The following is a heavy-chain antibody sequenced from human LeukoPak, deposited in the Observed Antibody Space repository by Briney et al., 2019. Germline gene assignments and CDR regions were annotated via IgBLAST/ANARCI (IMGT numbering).Heavy chain of an antibody. CDR3: ASNSYYDSSGYYLSDY. V-gene: IGHV3-48*03. CDR1: GFTFSSYE. J-gene: IGHJ4*02. CDR2: ISSSGSTI. Sequence: GGSLRLSCAASGFTFSSYEMNWVRQAPGKGLEWVSYISSSGSTIYYADSVKGRFTISRDNAKNSLYLQMNSLRAEDTAVYYCASNSYYDSSGYYLSDYWGQGTLVTVSS. D-gene: IGHD3-22*01.